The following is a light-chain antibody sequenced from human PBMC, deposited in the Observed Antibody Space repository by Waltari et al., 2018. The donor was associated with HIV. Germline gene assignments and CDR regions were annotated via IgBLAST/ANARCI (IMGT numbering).Light chain of an antibody. CDR3: MHGQQTPV. V-gene: IGKV2-28*01. CDR2: LSS. CDR1: QSLQHSNGHNY. J-gene: IGKJ1*01. Sequence: MIQSPDYLAVSPGESVSISCRSSQSLQHSNGHNYLDWYVQRPGLAPQLLIYLSSRRASGVPDRIAGSGSGRDFILKISRVEAEDVGVYYCMHGQQTPVFGQGTKVEVK.